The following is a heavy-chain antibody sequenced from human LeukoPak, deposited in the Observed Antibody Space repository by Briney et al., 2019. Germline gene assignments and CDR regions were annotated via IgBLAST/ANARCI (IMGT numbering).Heavy chain of an antibody. V-gene: IGHV4-59*08. Sequence: SGTQSLTCIVSGDSIGSDYWSWIRQSPGKGLEWIGYINYSGSSEYNPSLKSRVAISVDRSKNQVSLKMRSVTAADTAVYYCARLDCISDTCYNYWALGALVTVSS. J-gene: IGHJ4*02. CDR3: ARLDCISDTCYNY. CDR1: GDSIGSDY. D-gene: IGHD2-21*01. CDR2: INYSGSS.